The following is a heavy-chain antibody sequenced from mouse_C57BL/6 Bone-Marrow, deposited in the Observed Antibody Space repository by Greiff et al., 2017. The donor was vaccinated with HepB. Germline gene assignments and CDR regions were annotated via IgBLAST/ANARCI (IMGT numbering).Heavy chain of an antibody. Sequence: LEESGPGLVKPSQSLSLTCSVTGYSITSGYYWNWIRQFPGNKLEWMGYISYDGSNNYNPSLKNRISITRDTSKNQFFLKLNSVTTEDTATYYCARDITTVAFDYWGQGTTLTVSS. J-gene: IGHJ2*01. CDR1: GYSITSGYY. V-gene: IGHV3-6*01. D-gene: IGHD1-1*01. CDR3: ARDITTVAFDY. CDR2: ISYDGSN.